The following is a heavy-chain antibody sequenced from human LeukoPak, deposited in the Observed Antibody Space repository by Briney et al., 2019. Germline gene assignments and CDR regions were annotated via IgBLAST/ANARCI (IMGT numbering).Heavy chain of an antibody. D-gene: IGHD3-22*01. CDR2: ITYDGYYK. V-gene: IGHV3-30*03. Sequence: PGGSLRLSCAASGFTFSSYGMHWVRQAPGKGLEWVAVITYDGYYKYYADSVKGRFTMSRDNSKNTLHLQMNSLRAEDTAVYYCAGTIVGKWAIDYWGQGTLVTVSS. CDR3: AGTIVGKWAIDY. J-gene: IGHJ4*02. CDR1: GFTFSSYG.